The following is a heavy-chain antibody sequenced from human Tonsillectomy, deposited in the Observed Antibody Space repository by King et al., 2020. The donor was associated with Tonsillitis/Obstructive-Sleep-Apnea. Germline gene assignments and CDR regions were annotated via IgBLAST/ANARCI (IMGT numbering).Heavy chain of an antibody. V-gene: IGHV3-23*01. CDR1: GFTFSSYA. CDR3: AKDGNTIFGYYGRFDY. D-gene: IGHD3-3*01. J-gene: IGHJ4*02. Sequence: VQLLESGGGLVQPGGSLRLSCAASGFTFSSYAMSWVRQAPGKGLEWVSSISGSVGSTDSADTVPGRFTISSDNSKNTLKLQMNSLRAEDTAVYYCAKDGNTIFGYYGRFDYWGQGTLVTVSS. CDR2: ISGSVGST.